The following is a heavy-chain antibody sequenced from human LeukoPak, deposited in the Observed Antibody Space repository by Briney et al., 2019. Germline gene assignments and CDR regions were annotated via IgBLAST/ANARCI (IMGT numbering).Heavy chain of an antibody. J-gene: IGHJ4*02. CDR2: IYYSGST. V-gene: IGHV4-39*07. CDR1: GGSISSSSYY. Sequence: SETLSLTCTVSGGSISSSSYYWGWIRQPPGKGLEWIGSIYYSGSTYYNPSLKSRVTISVDTSKNQFSLKLSSVTAADTAVYYCARTTYYYDSSGYYYDVWGQGTLVTVSS. CDR3: ARTTYYYDSSGYYYDV. D-gene: IGHD3-22*01.